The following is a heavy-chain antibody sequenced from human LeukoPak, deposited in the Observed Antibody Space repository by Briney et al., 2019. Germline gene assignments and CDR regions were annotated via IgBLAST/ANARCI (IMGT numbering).Heavy chain of an antibody. CDR2: ISGSGGST. J-gene: IGHJ4*02. CDR3: TTTFYGSGSYSRF. Sequence: GGSLRLSCAASGFTFNTYAMSWVRQSPVKGLEWVSAISGSGGSTYYADSVKGRFTISRDNSKNTLYLQMNSLKTEDTAVYYCTTTFYGSGSYSRFWGQGTLVTVSS. CDR1: GFTFNTYA. D-gene: IGHD3-10*01. V-gene: IGHV3-23*01.